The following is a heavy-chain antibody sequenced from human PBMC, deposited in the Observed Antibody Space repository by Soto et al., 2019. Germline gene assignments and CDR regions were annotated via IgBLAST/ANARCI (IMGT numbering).Heavy chain of an antibody. CDR2: IWYDGSNK. J-gene: IGHJ4*02. CDR3: ARDSPPYSSGWYYGY. CDR1: GFTFSSYG. Sequence: WGSLRLSCAASGFTFSSYGMHWVRQAPGKGLEWVAVIWYDGSNKYYADSVKGRFTISRDNSKNTLYLQMNSLRAEDTAVYYWARDSPPYSSGWYYGYWGQGTLVTVSS. D-gene: IGHD6-19*01. V-gene: IGHV3-33*01.